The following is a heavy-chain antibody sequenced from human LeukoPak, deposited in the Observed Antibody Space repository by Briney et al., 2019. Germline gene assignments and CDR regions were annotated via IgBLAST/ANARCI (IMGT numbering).Heavy chain of an antibody. J-gene: IGHJ4*02. CDR3: ARWTTTYLDY. V-gene: IGHV1-46*01. CDR1: GGTFSSYG. D-gene: IGHD4-11*01. CDR2: INPSGGST. Sequence: ASVKVSCKASGGTFSSYGVNWVRQAPGQGLEWMGIINPSGGSTNFAQKFQGRVTMTTDTSTITVYMELSSLRSEDTAVYYCARWTTTYLDYWGQGTLVTVSS.